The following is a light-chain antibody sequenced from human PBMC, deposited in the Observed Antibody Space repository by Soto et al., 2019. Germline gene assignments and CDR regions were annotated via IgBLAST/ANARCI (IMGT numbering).Light chain of an antibody. CDR3: QQYNSYSYT. CDR1: QSISSW. Sequence: DIQMTQSPSTLSASVGDRVTITCRGSQSISSWLAWYQQKPGKAPKLLISKASSLESGVPSWFSGSGSGTEFTLTISSLQPDDFATYYCQQYNSYSYTFGQGTKLEIK. V-gene: IGKV1-5*03. CDR2: KAS. J-gene: IGKJ2*01.